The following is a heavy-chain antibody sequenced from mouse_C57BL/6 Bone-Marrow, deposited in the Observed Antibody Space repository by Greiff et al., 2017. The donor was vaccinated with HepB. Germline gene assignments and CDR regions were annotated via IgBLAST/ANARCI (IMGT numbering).Heavy chain of an antibody. J-gene: IGHJ4*01. CDR3: ARRGLRLGLYAMDY. CDR1: GYTFTSYW. D-gene: IGHD2-4*01. CDR2: IYPGSGST. Sequence: VQLQQPGAELVKPGASVKMSCKASGYTFTSYWITWVKQRPGQGLEWIGDIYPGSGSTNYNEKFKSKATLTVDTSPSTAYMQRSSLTSEDSAVYYCARRGLRLGLYAMDYWGQGTSVTVSS. V-gene: IGHV1-55*01.